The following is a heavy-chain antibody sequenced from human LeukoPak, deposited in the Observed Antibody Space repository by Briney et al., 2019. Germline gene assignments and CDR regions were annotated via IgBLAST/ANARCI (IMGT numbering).Heavy chain of an antibody. D-gene: IGHD2-2*01. CDR1: GYSISSGYY. J-gene: IGHJ4*02. V-gene: IGHV4-38-2*02. CDR2: IHHSGST. CDR3: ARQSVGPFVVPAATGQFDY. Sequence: SETLSLTCIVSGYSISSGYYWGWIRQPPGKGLEWIGNIHHSGSTYNNPSLKSRVTISVDTSKNQFSLKLSSVTAADTAVYYCARQSVGPFVVPAATGQFDYWGQGTLVTVSS.